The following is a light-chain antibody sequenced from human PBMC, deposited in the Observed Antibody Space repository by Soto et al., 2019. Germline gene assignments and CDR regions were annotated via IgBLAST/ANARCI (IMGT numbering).Light chain of an antibody. Sequence: DIDMTQSPATLSLATGERVTLSCRASESVSTNLAWYQQKAGQAPRLLIYGASTRATGIPARFSGSGSGTEFTLTISSLQSEDFAVYYCQHYNNWPPITFGQGRRLAIK. V-gene: IGKV3-15*01. CDR2: GAS. J-gene: IGKJ5*01. CDR1: ESVSTN. CDR3: QHYNNWPPIT.